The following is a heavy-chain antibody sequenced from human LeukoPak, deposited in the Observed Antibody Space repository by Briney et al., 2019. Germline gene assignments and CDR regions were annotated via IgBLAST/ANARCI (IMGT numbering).Heavy chain of an antibody. CDR3: ARDNAVTLDY. J-gene: IGHJ4*02. CDR2: INTDGSST. D-gene: IGHD6-19*01. V-gene: IGHV3-74*01. Sequence: PGGSHRLSCAASGFSFSDAWMSWVRQAPGKGLVWVSRINTDGSSTSYADSVKGRFTISRDNAKNTLYLQMNSLRAEDTAVYYCARDNAVTLDYWGQGTLVTVSS. CDR1: GFSFSDAW.